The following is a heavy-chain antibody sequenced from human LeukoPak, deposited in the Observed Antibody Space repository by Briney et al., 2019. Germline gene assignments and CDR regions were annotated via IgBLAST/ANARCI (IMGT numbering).Heavy chain of an antibody. D-gene: IGHD2-15*01. CDR3: ARVRIRKGNDY. CDR2: INHSGST. J-gene: IGHJ4*02. CDR1: GGSFSGYY. V-gene: IGHV4-34*01. Sequence: SETLSLTCAVYGGSFSGYYWSWIRQPPGKGLERIGEINHSGSTNYNPSLKSRVTISVDTSKNQFSLKLSSVTAADTAVYYCARVRIRKGNDYWGQGTLVTVSS.